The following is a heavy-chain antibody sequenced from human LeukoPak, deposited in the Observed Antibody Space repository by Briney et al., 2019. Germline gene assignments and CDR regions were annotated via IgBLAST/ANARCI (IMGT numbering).Heavy chain of an antibody. CDR3: ASHYDSSGYYYYGY. J-gene: IGHJ4*02. D-gene: IGHD3-22*01. Sequence: GGSLRLSCAASGFTFSSYGMHWVRQAPGKGLEWVAVISYDGSNKYYADSVKGRFTISRDNSKNTLYLQMNSLRAEDTAVYYCASHYDSSGYYYYGYWGQGTLVTVSS. CDR1: GFTFSSYG. CDR2: ISYDGSNK. V-gene: IGHV3-30*03.